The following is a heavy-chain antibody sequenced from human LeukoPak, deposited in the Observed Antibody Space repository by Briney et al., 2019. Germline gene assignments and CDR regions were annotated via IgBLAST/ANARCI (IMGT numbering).Heavy chain of an antibody. V-gene: IGHV4-59*01. D-gene: IGHD6-19*01. Sequence: PSETLSLTCTVSGGTIRSYYWSWIRQPPGKGLEWIGYIYHSGSTSYNPSLKSRVTISVDTSKNQFSLRLTSLTAADTAVYYCARRDSGGYGYFDLWGRGTLVTVSS. J-gene: IGHJ2*01. CDR1: GGTIRSYY. CDR3: ARRDSGGYGYFDL. CDR2: IYHSGST.